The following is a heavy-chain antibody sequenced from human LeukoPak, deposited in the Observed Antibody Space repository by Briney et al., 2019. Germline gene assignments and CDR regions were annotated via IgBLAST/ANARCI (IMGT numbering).Heavy chain of an antibody. D-gene: IGHD1-26*01. CDR3: ARHVDSGSYCDY. CDR1: GYSISSGYY. J-gene: IGHJ4*02. CDR2: IYHSGST. V-gene: IGHV4-38-2*01. Sequence: SETLSLTCAVSGYSISSGYYWGWIRQPPGKGLEWIGSIYHSGSTYYNPSLKSRVTISVDTSKNQFSLKLSSVTAADTAVYYRARHVDSGSYCDYWGQGTLVTVSS.